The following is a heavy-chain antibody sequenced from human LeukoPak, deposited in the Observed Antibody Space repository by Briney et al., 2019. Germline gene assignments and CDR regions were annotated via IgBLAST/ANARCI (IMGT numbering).Heavy chain of an antibody. D-gene: IGHD3-10*01. CDR3: ARSTNYYGSGSYYKRNWFDP. Sequence: SETLSLTCTVSGGSISSYYWSWIRQPPGKGLEWIGYIYYSGSTNYNPSLKSRVTISVDTSKNQFSLKLSSVTAADTAVYYCARSTNYYGSGSYYKRNWFDPWGQGTLVTVSS. CDR2: IYYSGST. CDR1: GGSISSYY. J-gene: IGHJ5*02. V-gene: IGHV4-59*01.